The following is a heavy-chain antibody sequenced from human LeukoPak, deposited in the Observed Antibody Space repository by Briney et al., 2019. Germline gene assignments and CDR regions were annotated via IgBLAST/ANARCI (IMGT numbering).Heavy chain of an antibody. Sequence: PGRSLRLSCAASGFTLSSYALHWVRQAPGKGLEWVTVISTDGKDKKYADSVKGRFAISRDNSKNTLDLQMNSLRAEDTAVYYCAKDQKWAAAGYNFDSWGQGILVTVSS. CDR1: GFTLSSYA. D-gene: IGHD6-13*01. V-gene: IGHV3-30*18. CDR3: AKDQKWAAAGYNFDS. CDR2: ISTDGKDK. J-gene: IGHJ4*02.